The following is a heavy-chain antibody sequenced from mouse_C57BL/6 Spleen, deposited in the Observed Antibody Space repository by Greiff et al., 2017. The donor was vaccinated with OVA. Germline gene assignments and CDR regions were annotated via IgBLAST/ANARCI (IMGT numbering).Heavy chain of an antibody. J-gene: IGHJ1*03. Sequence: QVQLKESGAELARPGASVKLSCKASGYTFTSYGISWVQQRTGQGLEWIGEIYPSSGNTYYNEKFKGKATLTADKSSSTAYMELRSLTSEDSAVYFGARWHYGSSYDFDVWGTGTTVTVSS. CDR1: GYTFTSYG. CDR3: ARWHYGSSYDFDV. CDR2: IYPSSGNT. D-gene: IGHD1-1*01. V-gene: IGHV1-81*01.